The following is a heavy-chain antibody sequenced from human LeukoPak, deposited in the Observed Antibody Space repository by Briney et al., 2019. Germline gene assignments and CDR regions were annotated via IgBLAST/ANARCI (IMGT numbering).Heavy chain of an antibody. Sequence: GGSLRLSCAASGFTFSSYWMHWVRQAPGKGLVWVSRINSDGSNTSYADSVKGRFTISRDNAKNTLYLQMNSLRAEDTAVYYCARGQWLAAFDYWGQGTLVTVSS. CDR3: ARGQWLAAFDY. CDR2: INSDGSNT. V-gene: IGHV3-74*01. D-gene: IGHD6-19*01. J-gene: IGHJ4*02. CDR1: GFTFSSYW.